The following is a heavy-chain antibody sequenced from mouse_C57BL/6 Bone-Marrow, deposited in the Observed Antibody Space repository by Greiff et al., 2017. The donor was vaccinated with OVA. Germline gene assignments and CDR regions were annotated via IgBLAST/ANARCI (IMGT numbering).Heavy chain of an antibody. CDR2: IRYDGST. V-gene: IGHV3-6*01. CDR1: GYSITSGYY. Sequence: EVKLMESGPGLVKPSQSLSLTCSATGYSITSGYYWNWIRQFPGNKLEWMGYIRYDGSTNYNPSLKNRISITRDTSKNQCFLKLNSVTTEDTATYYCARRDWDFDDWGTGTTVTVSS. CDR3: ARRDWDFDD. J-gene: IGHJ1*03.